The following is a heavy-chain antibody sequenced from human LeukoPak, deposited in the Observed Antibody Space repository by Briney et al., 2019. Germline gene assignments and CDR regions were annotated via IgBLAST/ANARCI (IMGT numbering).Heavy chain of an antibody. CDR3: AKEKWAD. D-gene: IGHD2-8*01. V-gene: IGHV3-23*01. Sequence: GGSLRLSCAASGFTFSSYAMSWVRQAPGKGLEWVSAISGSGGSTYYADSVKGRFTISRDNSRNTVFLDMNSLRADDSATYFCAKEKWADWGQGTLVTVSS. J-gene: IGHJ4*02. CDR2: ISGSGGST. CDR1: GFTFSSYA.